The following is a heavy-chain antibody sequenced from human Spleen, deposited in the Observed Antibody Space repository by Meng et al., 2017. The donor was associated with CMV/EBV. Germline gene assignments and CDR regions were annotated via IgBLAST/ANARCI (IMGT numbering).Heavy chain of an antibody. J-gene: IGHJ4*02. CDR1: GGSVNSGSYF. D-gene: IGHD2-2*01. CDR2: VYYTGTT. V-gene: IGHV4-61*01. CDR3: AREASSTSCYDY. Sequence: SETLSLTCTVSGGSVNSGSYFWTWIRQPPGKGLEWIGYVYYTGTTDYNPSLKSRVTMSVDTSKTQFSLKLNSVTAADTAVYYCAREASSTSCYDYWGQGTLVTVSS.